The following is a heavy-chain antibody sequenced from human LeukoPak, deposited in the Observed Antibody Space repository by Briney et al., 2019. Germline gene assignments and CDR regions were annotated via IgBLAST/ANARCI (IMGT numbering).Heavy chain of an antibody. V-gene: IGHV4-39*01. D-gene: IGHD4-17*01. J-gene: IGHJ4*02. CDR1: GFTCSSYS. Sequence: GSLRLSCAASGFTCSSYSMNWIRQPPGKGLEWIGSIYYSGSTYYNPSLKSRVTISVDTSKNQFSLKLSSVTAADTAVYYCARRTVTVTNFDYWGQGTLVTVSS. CDR2: IYYSGST. CDR3: ARRTVTVTNFDY.